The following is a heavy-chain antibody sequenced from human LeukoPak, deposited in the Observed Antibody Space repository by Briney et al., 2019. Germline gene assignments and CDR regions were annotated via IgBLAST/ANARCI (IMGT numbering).Heavy chain of an antibody. Sequence: GRSLRLSCAASGFTFSSYAMHWVRQAPGKGLEWVAVISYDGSNKYYTDSVKGRFTISRDNSKNTLYLQMNSLRAEDTAVYYCARALGMPRSGSYSSLGYWGQGTLVTVSS. D-gene: IGHD1-26*01. CDR2: ISYDGSNK. CDR1: GFTFSSYA. J-gene: IGHJ4*02. CDR3: ARALGMPRSGSYSSLGY. V-gene: IGHV3-30-3*01.